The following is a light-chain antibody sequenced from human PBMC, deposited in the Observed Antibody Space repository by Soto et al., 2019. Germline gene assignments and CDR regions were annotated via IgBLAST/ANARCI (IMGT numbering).Light chain of an antibody. CDR3: QHYNSYSEA. V-gene: IGKV1-5*03. CDR2: KAS. Sequence: STLSGSVGDRVTITCRASQTISSWLAWYQQKPGKAPKLLIYKASTLKSGVPSRFSGSGSGTESTLTISSLQPDDFATYYCQHYNSYSEAFGQGTKVDIK. CDR1: QTISSW. J-gene: IGKJ1*01.